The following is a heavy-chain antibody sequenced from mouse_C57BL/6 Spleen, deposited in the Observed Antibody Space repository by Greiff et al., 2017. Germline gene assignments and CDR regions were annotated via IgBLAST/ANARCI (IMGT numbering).Heavy chain of an antibody. V-gene: IGHV1-69*01. CDR1: GYTFTSYW. D-gene: IGHD3-2*02. J-gene: IGHJ4*01. Sequence: QVQLQQSGAELVMPGASVKLSCKASGYTFTSYWMPWVKQRPGQGLEWIGEIDPSDSYTNYNQKFKGKSTLTVDKSSSTAYMQLSSLTSEDSAVYYSARSRLPSYAMDYWGQGTSVTVSS. CDR2: IDPSDSYT. CDR3: ARSRLPSYAMDY.